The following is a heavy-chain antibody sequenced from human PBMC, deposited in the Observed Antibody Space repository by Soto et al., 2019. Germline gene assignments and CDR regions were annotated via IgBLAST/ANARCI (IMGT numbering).Heavy chain of an antibody. V-gene: IGHV1-69*08. J-gene: IGHJ6*02. CDR3: AREDRDRETGLVPAAIDGMDV. Sequence: QVQLVQSGAEVKKPGSSVKVSCKASGGTFSRYSITWVRQAPGHGPEWIGRIIPIFGIASYAQKFQGRVTITADESTSTAYMELSSLRSDDTAVHYCAREDRDRETGLVPAAIDGMDVWGQGTTVTVSS. D-gene: IGHD2-2*01. CDR1: GGTFSRYS. CDR2: IIPIFGIA.